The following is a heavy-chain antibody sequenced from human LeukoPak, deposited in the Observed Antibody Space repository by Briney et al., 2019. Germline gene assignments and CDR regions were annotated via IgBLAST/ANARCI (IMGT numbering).Heavy chain of an antibody. V-gene: IGHV4-61*02. J-gene: IGHJ3*02. D-gene: IGHD4-23*01. CDR3: ARAGRWLDNPSSYAFDI. CDR2: IYTSGST. CDR1: GGSISSGSYY. Sequence: SQTLSLTCTVSGGSISSGSYYWSWIRQPAGTGLEWIGRIYTSGSTNYNPSLKSRVTISVDTSKNQFSLKLSSVTAADTAVYYCARAGRWLDNPSSYAFDIWGQGTMVTVSS.